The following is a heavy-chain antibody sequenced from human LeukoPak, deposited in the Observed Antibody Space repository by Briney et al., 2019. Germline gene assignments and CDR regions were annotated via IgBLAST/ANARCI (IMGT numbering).Heavy chain of an antibody. CDR2: ISGSGGST. Sequence: PGASPRLSCTASGFTFSSYAMSWVRQAPGKGLEWVSTISGSGGSTYYADSVQGRFTISRDNSKNTLYLQMNSLRAEDTAVYYCAKEGTGHAEYFQHWGQGTLVTVSS. CDR1: GFTFSSYA. J-gene: IGHJ1*01. D-gene: IGHD3-10*01. V-gene: IGHV3-23*01. CDR3: AKEGTGHAEYFQH.